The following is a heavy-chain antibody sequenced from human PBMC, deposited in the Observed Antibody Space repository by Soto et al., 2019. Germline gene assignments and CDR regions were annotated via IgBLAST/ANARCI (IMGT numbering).Heavy chain of an antibody. CDR1: GFNFDNYG. J-gene: IGHJ4*02. V-gene: IGHV3-30*18. D-gene: IGHD1-7*01. Sequence: GGSLRLSCQASGFNFDNYGMHWVRQAPGKGLEWVAVITYDGSNKYYADSVKGRFTISRDNSKNTLSLHLNTLKPEDTAVYHCAKDRVGGTFYTPLGFWGQGALVTVSS. CDR2: ITYDGSNK. CDR3: AKDRVGGTFYTPLGF.